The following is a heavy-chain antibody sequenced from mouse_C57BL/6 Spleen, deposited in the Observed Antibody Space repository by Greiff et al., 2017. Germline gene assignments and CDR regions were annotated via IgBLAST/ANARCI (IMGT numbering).Heavy chain of an antibody. Sequence: VQLQQPGAELVMPGASVKLSCKASGYTFTSYWMHWVKQRPGPGLEWIGEIDPSDSFTTYNQKFKGKSTLTVDKSSSTAYMQLSSLTSEDSAVYYCARSGYGSSYRDFDYWGQGTTLTVSS. J-gene: IGHJ2*01. CDR1: GYTFTSYW. V-gene: IGHV1-69*01. CDR2: IDPSDSFT. D-gene: IGHD1-1*01. CDR3: ARSGYGSSYRDFDY.